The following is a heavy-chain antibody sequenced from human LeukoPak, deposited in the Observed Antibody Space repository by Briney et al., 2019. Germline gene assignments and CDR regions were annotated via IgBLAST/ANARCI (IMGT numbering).Heavy chain of an antibody. D-gene: IGHD5-18*01. CDR3: ARGYSYGRFDY. V-gene: IGHV4-38-2*01. J-gene: IGHJ4*02. Sequence: PSETLSLTCAVSGYSISSGYYWGWIRQPPGKGLEWIGGIYHSGSTYYNPSLKSRVTISVDTSKNQLSLKLSSVTAADTAVYYCARGYSYGRFDYWGQGTLVTVSS. CDR1: GYSISSGYY. CDR2: IYHSGST.